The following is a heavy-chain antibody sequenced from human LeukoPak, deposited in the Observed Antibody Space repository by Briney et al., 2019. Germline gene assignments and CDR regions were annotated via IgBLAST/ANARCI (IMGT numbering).Heavy chain of an antibody. D-gene: IGHD6-19*01. V-gene: IGHV4-59*08. CDR1: GGSISSYY. CDR2: IYYSGST. Sequence: PSETLPLTCTVSGGSISSYYWSWIRQPPGKGLEWIGYIYYSGSTNYNPSLKSRVTISVDTSKNQFSLKLSSVTAADTAVYYCARQNIAVAKFDYWGQGTLVTVSS. J-gene: IGHJ4*02. CDR3: ARQNIAVAKFDY.